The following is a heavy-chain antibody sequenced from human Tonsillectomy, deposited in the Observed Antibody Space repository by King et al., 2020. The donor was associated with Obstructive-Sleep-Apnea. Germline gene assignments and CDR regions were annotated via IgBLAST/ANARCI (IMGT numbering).Heavy chain of an antibody. J-gene: IGHJ4*02. CDR1: GFTFSNAW. V-gene: IGHV3-15*01. CDR2: IKSKTDGGTT. CDR3: TTDPEPYYYDSSGYYYSVY. D-gene: IGHD3-22*01. Sequence: VQLVESGGGLVKPGGSLRLSCAASGFTFSNAWMSWVRQAPGKGLEWVGRIKSKTDGGTTDYAAPVKGRFTISRDDSKNTLYLQMNSLKTEDTAVYYCTTDPEPYYYDSSGYYYSVYWGQGTLATVSS.